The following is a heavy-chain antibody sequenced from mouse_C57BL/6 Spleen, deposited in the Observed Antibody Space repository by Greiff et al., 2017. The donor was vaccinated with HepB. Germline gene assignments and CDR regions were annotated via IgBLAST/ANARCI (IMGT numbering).Heavy chain of an antibody. D-gene: IGHD2-4*01. CDR2: IHPNSGST. Sequence: VQLKQSGAELVKPGASVKLSCKASGYTFTSYWMHWVKQRPGQGLEWIGMIHPNSGSTNYNEKFKSKATLTVDKSSSTAYMQLSSLTSEDSAVYYCARNDYPAMDYWGQGTSVTVSS. V-gene: IGHV1-64*01. CDR3: ARNDYPAMDY. J-gene: IGHJ4*01. CDR1: GYTFTSYW.